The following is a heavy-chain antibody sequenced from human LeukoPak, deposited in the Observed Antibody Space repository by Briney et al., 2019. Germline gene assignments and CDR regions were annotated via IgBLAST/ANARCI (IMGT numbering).Heavy chain of an antibody. J-gene: IGHJ4*02. D-gene: IGHD7-27*01. Sequence: SQTLSLTCTVSGGSISSGSYYWSWIRQPPGKGLEWIGSIYHGGSTYYSPSLKSRVTISVDTSKNQFSLKLSSVTAADTAVYYCSRLLGTRYFAYWGQGTLVTVSS. CDR3: SRLLGTRYFAY. V-gene: IGHV4-39*07. CDR1: GGSISSGSYY. CDR2: IYHGGST.